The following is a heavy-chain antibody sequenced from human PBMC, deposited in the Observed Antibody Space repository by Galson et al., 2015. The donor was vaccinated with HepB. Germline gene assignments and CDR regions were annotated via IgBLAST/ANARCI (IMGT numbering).Heavy chain of an antibody. CDR2: ISAYNGNT. CDR3: ARHRARWWTYCGGDCYWHDAFDI. D-gene: IGHD2-21*01. J-gene: IGHJ3*02. Sequence: SVKVSCKASGYTFTSYGISWVRQAPGQGLEWMGWISAYNGNTNYAQKLQGRVTMTTDTSTSTAYMELRSLRSDDTAVYYCARHRARWWTYCGGDCYWHDAFDIWGQGTMVTVSS. CDR1: GYTFTSYG. V-gene: IGHV1-18*01.